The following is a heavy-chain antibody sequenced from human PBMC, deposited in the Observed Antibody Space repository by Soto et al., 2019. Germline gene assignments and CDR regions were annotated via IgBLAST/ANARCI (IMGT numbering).Heavy chain of an antibody. D-gene: IGHD3-16*01. CDR2: ISPYNDCT. V-gene: IGHV1-18*01. CDR1: GYTFIRYG. J-gene: IGHJ6*02. Sequence: QVQLVQSAGEVKKPGASVKVSCKASGYTFIRYGITWVRQAPGQGLEWMGWISPYNDCTIYAQKLQGRVTMTTDTSTRKVCLDLRSLKSDDTAVYYCARGGYYDNTWGKLSHYGLDVWGQGTSVTVSS. CDR3: ARGGYYDNTWGKLSHYGLDV.